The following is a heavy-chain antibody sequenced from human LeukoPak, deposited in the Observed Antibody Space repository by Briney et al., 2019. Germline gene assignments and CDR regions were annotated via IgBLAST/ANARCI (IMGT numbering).Heavy chain of an antibody. CDR1: GFTFSSYG. D-gene: IGHD3-22*01. Sequence: GGTLRLSCAASGFTFSSYGMSWVRQAPGKGLEWVSAISGGGGSTYYADSVKGRFTISRDNSKNTLYLQMNSLRAEDTAVYYCARSSGYYYWGQGTLVTVSS. CDR3: ARSSGYYY. CDR2: ISGGGGST. V-gene: IGHV3-23*01. J-gene: IGHJ4*02.